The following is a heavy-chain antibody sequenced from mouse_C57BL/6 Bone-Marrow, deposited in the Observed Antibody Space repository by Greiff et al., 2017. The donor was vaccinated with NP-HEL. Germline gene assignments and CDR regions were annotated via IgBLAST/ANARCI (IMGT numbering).Heavy chain of an antibody. CDR1: GYAFTNYL. CDR2: INPGSGGT. Sequence: QVQLQSGAELVRPGTSVKVSCKASGYAFTNYLIEWVKQRPGQGLEWIGVINPGSGGTNYNEKFKGKATLTADKSSSTAYMQLSSLTSEDSAVYFCARHPLMDYWGQGTSVTVSS. CDR3: ARHPLMDY. V-gene: IGHV1-54*01. J-gene: IGHJ4*01.